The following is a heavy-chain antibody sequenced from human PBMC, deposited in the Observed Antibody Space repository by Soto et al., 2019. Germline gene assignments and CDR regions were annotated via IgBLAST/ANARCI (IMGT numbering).Heavy chain of an antibody. D-gene: IGHD5-18*01. J-gene: IGHJ4*02. CDR1: GFTVSSNY. V-gene: IGHV3-53*02. CDR3: ARGGYSYGHEYYFDY. Sequence: EVQLVETGGGLIQPGGSLRLSCAASGFTVSSNYMSWVRQAPGKGLEWVSVIYSGGSTYYADSVKGRFTISRDNSKNTLYRQMNSLRAEDTAVYYCARGGYSYGHEYYFDYWGQGTLVTVSS. CDR2: IYSGGST.